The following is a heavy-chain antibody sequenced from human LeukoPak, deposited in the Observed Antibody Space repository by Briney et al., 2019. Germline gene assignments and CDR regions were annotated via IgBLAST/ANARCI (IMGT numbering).Heavy chain of an antibody. CDR2: IYYSGST. CDR3: ARGVSQYYYYMDV. J-gene: IGHJ6*03. CDR1: GGSISSDY. Sequence: PSETLSFTCTVSGGSISSDYWSWIRQPPGKGLEWIGHIYYSGSTKYNPSLKSRVTISVDTSKNQFSLKLSSVTAADTAVYYCARGVSQYYYYMDVWGKGTTVTISS. V-gene: IGHV4-59*01.